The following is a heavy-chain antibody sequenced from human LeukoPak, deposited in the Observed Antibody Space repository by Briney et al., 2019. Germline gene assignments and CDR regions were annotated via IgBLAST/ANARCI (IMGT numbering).Heavy chain of an antibody. Sequence: GGSLRLSCAASGFTFSSYEMNWVRQAPGKGLEWVSYISSSGSTIYYADSVKGRFTISSDNAKNSLYLQMNSLRAEDTAVYYCARDPYYGDYVVWGQGTLVTVSS. D-gene: IGHD4-17*01. CDR1: GFTFSSYE. CDR3: ARDPYYGDYVV. J-gene: IGHJ4*02. CDR2: ISSSGSTI. V-gene: IGHV3-48*03.